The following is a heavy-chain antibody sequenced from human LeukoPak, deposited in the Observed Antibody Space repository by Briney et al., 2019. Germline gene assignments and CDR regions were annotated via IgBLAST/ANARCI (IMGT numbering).Heavy chain of an antibody. CDR2: IYPGDSDT. CDR1: GYSFTNYW. V-gene: IGHV5-51*01. Sequence: GESLKISCKGSGYSFTNYWIGWVRQMPGKGPEWMGIIYPGDSDTGYSPSFQGQVTISADKSISTAYLQWSSLKASDTAMYYCAIHLRLWQNWFDPWGQGTLVTVSS. J-gene: IGHJ5*02. CDR3: AIHLRLWQNWFDP. D-gene: IGHD5-18*01.